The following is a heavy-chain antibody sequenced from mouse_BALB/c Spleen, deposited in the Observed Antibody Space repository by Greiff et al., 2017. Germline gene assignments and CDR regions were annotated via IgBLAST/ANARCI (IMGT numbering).Heavy chain of an antibody. V-gene: IGHV5-6-5*01. D-gene: IGHD2-3*01. Sequence: EVKLVESGGGLVKPGGSLKLSCAASGFTFSSYAMSWVRQTPEKRLEWVASISSGGSTYYPDSVKGRFTISRDNARNILYLQMSSLRSEDTAMYYCAREGDGYYLDYWGQGTTLTVSS. J-gene: IGHJ2*01. CDR1: GFTFSSYA. CDR3: AREGDGYYLDY. CDR2: ISSGGST.